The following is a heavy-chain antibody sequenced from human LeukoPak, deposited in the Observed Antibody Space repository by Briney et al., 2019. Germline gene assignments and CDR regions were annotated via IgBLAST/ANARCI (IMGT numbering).Heavy chain of an antibody. D-gene: IGHD3-22*01. J-gene: IGHJ4*02. V-gene: IGHV1-8*01. CDR1: GYTFTSYD. CDR2: VNPNSGNT. Sequence: ASVKVSCKASGYTFTSYDINWVRQATGQGLEWMGWVNPNSGNTGYAQKFQGRVTMTRNTSISTAYTELSSLRSEDTAVYYCASARGYDSSGSFDYWGQGTQVTVSS. CDR3: ASARGYDSSGSFDY.